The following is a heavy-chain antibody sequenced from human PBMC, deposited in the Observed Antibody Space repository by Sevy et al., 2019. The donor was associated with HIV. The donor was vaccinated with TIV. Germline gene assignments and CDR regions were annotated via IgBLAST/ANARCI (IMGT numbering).Heavy chain of an antibody. CDR3: ANGGRWMYSSSPYYYYYGMDV. CDR2: ISYDGSNK. Sequence: GGSLRLSCAASGFTFSSYGMHWVRQAPGKGLEWVAVISYDGSNKYYAYSVKGRFTISRDNSKNTLYLQMNSLRAEDTAVYYCANGGRWMYSSSPYYYYYGMDVWGQGTTVTVSS. D-gene: IGHD6-6*01. CDR1: GFTFSSYG. J-gene: IGHJ6*02. V-gene: IGHV3-30*18.